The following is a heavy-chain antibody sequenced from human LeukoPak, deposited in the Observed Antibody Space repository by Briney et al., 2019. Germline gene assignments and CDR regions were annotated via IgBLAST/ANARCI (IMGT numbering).Heavy chain of an antibody. V-gene: IGHV4-59*01. CDR3: ARDAGGATGDYYFDY. CDR2: IYYSGST. CDR1: GGSIVSYY. Sequence: ETLSLTCTVSGGSIVSYYWSWIRQPPGKGLEWIGYIYYSGSTNYNPSLKSRVTISIDTSKNQFSLKLSSVTAADTAVYYCARDAGGATGDYYFDYWGQGTLVTVSS. J-gene: IGHJ4*02. D-gene: IGHD7-27*01.